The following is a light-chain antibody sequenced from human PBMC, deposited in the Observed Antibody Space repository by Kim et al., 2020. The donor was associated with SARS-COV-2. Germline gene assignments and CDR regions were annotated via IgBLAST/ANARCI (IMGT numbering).Light chain of an antibody. CDR1: KLGDKY. Sequence: SYELTQPPSVSVSPGQTASITCSGDKLGDKYACWYQQKPGQSPVLVIYQNNRRPSGIPDRFSGSSSGNTATLTISGTQAMDEADYYCQAWDSSTDWLFGG. CDR3: QAWDSSTDWL. CDR2: QNN. J-gene: IGLJ3*02. V-gene: IGLV3-1*01.